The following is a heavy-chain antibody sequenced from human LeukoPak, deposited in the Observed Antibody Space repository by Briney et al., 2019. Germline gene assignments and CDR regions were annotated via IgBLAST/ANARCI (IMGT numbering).Heavy chain of an antibody. V-gene: IGHV1-8*01. Sequence: ASVKVSCKASGYTFTSYDINWVRQATGQGLEWMGWMNPNSGNTGYAQKFQGRVTMTRNTSISTAYMELSSLRSEDTAVYYCARVGHYGFWSGYYPPYYYYYYGMDVWGQGTTVTVSS. CDR2: MNPNSGNT. D-gene: IGHD3-3*01. CDR3: ARVGHYGFWSGYYPPYYYYYYGMDV. J-gene: IGHJ6*02. CDR1: GYTFTSYD.